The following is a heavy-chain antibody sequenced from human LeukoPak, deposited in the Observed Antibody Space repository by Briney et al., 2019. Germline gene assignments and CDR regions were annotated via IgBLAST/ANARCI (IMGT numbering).Heavy chain of an antibody. CDR2: INPNSGGT. CDR3: AXVWDFGRGIYESYFDY. D-gene: IGHD3-16*01. V-gene: IGHV1-2*02. Sequence: GASVKVSCKASGYTFTGYYMHWVRQAPGQGLEWVGWINPNSGGTNYAQKFQGRVTMTRDTSITTAYMELSRLRSDDTAMYYCAXVWDFGRGIYESYFDYWGQGTLVTVSS. J-gene: IGHJ4*02. CDR1: GYTFTGYY.